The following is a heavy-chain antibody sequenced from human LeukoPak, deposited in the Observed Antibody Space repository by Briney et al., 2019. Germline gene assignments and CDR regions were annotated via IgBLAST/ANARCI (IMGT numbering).Heavy chain of an antibody. CDR2: ISYDGSNK. D-gene: IGHD3-22*01. CDR3: ARSGGDYYDSSGLYYFDY. V-gene: IGHV3-30-3*01. J-gene: IGHJ4*02. CDR1: GFTFSSYA. Sequence: GRSLRLSCAASGFTFSSYAMHWVRQAPGTGLEWVAVISYDGSNKYYADSVKGRFTISRDNSKNTLYLQMNSLRAEDTAVYYCARSGGDYYDSSGLYYFDYWGQGTLVTVSS.